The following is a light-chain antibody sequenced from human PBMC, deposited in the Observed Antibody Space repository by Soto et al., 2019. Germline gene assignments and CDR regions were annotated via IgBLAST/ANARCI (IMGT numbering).Light chain of an antibody. CDR1: QSISSW. J-gene: IGKJ1*01. V-gene: IGKV1-5*03. Sequence: DIQMTQSPSTLSASVGDRVTITCRASQSISSWLAWYQQKPGKAPKLLIYKASSLESRVPSRFSGSGSGTEFTLTISSLQPDDFATYYCQQYNSYPWTFGQGTKGISN. CDR2: KAS. CDR3: QQYNSYPWT.